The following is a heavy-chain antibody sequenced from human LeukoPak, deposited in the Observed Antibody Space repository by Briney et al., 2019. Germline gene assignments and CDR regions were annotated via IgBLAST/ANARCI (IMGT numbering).Heavy chain of an antibody. CDR1: GFTFSTAS. J-gene: IGHJ5*02. CDR2: FDTGFGT. Sequence: GGSLRLSCAASGFTFSTASLHWVRQAPGRGLEWVSAFDTGFGTYYPDSLKGRFTISRDNSKNTLYMQMNSLRADDTGAYYCAKKYYDILTGSNNWFDPWGQGTLVTVSS. V-gene: IGHV3-23*01. CDR3: AKKYYDILTGSNNWFDP. D-gene: IGHD3-9*01.